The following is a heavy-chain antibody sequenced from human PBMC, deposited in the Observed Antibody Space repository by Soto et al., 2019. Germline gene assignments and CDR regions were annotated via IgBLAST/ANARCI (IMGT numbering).Heavy chain of an antibody. Sequence: TLSLTCTVSGDSIGSGDNYWSWIRQPPGKGLEWIGFIHSRGSTNYNPSLRSRLIISVDTSKNQFSPTLSSVTAADTAVYYCARIGSYYDNTGFSENAFDVWGQGTMVTVSS. CDR1: GDSIGSGDNY. D-gene: IGHD3-10*01. CDR3: ARIGSYYDNTGFSENAFDV. CDR2: IHSRGST. J-gene: IGHJ3*01. V-gene: IGHV4-30-4*01.